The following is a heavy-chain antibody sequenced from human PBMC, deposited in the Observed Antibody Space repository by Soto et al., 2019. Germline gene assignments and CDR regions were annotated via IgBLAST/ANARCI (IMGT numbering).Heavy chain of an antibody. V-gene: IGHV3-21*01. Sequence: GGSLRLSCTASGFTFSNYSMNWVRQAPGKGLEWVSSISSDSSYIYYADSVKGRFTISRDNAKNSLSLQMNSLRAEDTVVYFCARDPIRVPMYYFDYWGQGSLVTVSS. J-gene: IGHJ4*02. CDR2: ISSDSSYI. CDR1: GFTFSNYS. CDR3: ARDPIRVPMYYFDY. D-gene: IGHD3-3*01.